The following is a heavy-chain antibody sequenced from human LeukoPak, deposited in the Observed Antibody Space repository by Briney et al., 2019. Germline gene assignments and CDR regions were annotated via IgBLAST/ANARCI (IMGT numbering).Heavy chain of an antibody. J-gene: IGHJ4*02. V-gene: IGHV3-9*01. CDR2: ISWNSGSI. CDR3: AKSPSIVVVPARGFDY. CDR1: GFTFDDYA. D-gene: IGHD2-2*01. Sequence: GRSLRLSCAASGFTFDDYAMHWVRQAPGKGLEWVSGISWNSGSIGYADSVKGRFTISRDNAENSLYLQMNSLRAEDTALYYCAKSPSIVVVPARGFDYWGQGTLVTVSS.